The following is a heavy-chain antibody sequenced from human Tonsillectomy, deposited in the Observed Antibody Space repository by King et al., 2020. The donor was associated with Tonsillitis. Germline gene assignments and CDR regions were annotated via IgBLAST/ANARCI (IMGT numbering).Heavy chain of an antibody. CDR1: GYTFNSYG. D-gene: IGHD3-10*01. V-gene: IGHV1-18*01. CDR3: ARYTVGYFDSGTALDY. J-gene: IGHJ4*02. CDR2: ISAYSGNT. Sequence: VQLVESGAEVKKPGASMKVSCKGSGYTFNSYGISWVRQAPGQGLEWMGWISAYSGNTHYAQKLQGRVTMTTDTSTSTAYMELRSLRSDDTAVYYCARYTVGYFDSGTALDYWGQGTLVTVSS.